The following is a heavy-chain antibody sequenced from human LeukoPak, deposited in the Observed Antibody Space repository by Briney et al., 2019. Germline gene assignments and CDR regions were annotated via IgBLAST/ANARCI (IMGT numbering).Heavy chain of an antibody. Sequence: SETLSLTCDVSGGSLIGHYWSWIRQPPGKGLEWIGEINHNGNTNYNPSLKNRVTISVDTYKNQSSLRLSAVTAADTAVYHCARGGIMVRQSINFLFFYGLDVWGHGTTVTVSS. CDR3: ARGGIMVRQSINFLFFYGLDV. CDR2: INHNGNT. V-gene: IGHV4-34*01. J-gene: IGHJ6*02. D-gene: IGHD3-10*01. CDR1: GGSLIGHY.